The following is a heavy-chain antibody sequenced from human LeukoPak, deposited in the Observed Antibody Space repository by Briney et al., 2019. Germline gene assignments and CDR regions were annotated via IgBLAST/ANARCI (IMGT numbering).Heavy chain of an antibody. CDR3: ARDTPCQGYYGSGSYSAIDY. CDR2: ISAYNGNT. Sequence: ASVKVSCKASGYTFTSYGISWVRQAPGQGLEWMGWISAYNGNTNYAQKFQGRVTMTTDTSTSTAYMELRSLRSDDTAVYYCARDTPCQGYYGSGSYSAIDYWGQGTLVTVSS. CDR1: GYTFTSYG. V-gene: IGHV1-18*01. J-gene: IGHJ4*02. D-gene: IGHD3-10*01.